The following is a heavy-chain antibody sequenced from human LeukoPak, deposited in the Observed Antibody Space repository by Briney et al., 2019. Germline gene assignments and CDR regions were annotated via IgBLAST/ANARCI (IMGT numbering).Heavy chain of an antibody. D-gene: IGHD1/OR15-1a*01. J-gene: IGHJ4*02. CDR3: ARDSTNKPFDY. V-gene: IGHV1-2*02. Sequence: ASVKVSCKASGGTFSSYAISWARQAPGQGLECMGWINPNSGGTNYVQKFQGRVTMTRDTSIYTAYMELSRLSSDDTAVYYCARDSTNKPFDYWGQGTLVTVSS. CDR1: GGTFSSYA. CDR2: INPNSGGT.